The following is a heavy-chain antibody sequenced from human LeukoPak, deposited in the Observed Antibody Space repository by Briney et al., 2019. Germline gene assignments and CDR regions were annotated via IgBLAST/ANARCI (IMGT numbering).Heavy chain of an antibody. CDR1: GGSISSYY. CDR3: ERGVFYDFWSGYLETVFDY. CDR2: IYTSGST. J-gene: IGHJ4*02. D-gene: IGHD3-3*01. Sequence: SETLSLTCTVSGGSISSYYWSWIRQPAGKGLECIGRIYTSGSTNYNPSLKSRVTISVDTSKNQFSLKLSSVNAADTAVYYCERGVFYDFWSGYLETVFDYWGQGTLVTVSS. V-gene: IGHV4-4*07.